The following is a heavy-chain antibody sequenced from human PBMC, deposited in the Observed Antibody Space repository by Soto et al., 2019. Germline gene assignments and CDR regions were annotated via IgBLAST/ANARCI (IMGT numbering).Heavy chain of an antibody. CDR3: ARVRFMGNWYFDL. V-gene: IGHV4-31*03. D-gene: IGHD3-10*01. CDR2: IYYSGST. CDR1: GGSISSGGYY. Sequence: SETLSLTCTVSGGSISSGGYYWSWIRQHPGKGLEWIGYIYYSGSTYYNPSLKSRVTISVDTSKSQFSLKLSSVTAADTAVYYCARVRFMGNWYFDLWGRGTLVTVSS. J-gene: IGHJ2*01.